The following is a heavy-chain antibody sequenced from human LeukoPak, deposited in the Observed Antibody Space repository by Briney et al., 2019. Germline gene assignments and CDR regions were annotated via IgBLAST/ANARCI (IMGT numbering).Heavy chain of an antibody. CDR2: IIPILGIA. D-gene: IGHD6-19*01. J-gene: IGHJ3*02. Sequence: SVKVSCKASGGTFSSYAISWVRQAPGQGLEWMGRIIPILGIANYAQKFQGRVTITADKSTSTAYMELSSLRSEDTAVYYCATRRSSGWHGDAFDIWGQGTMVTVSS. V-gene: IGHV1-69*04. CDR3: ATRRSSGWHGDAFDI. CDR1: GGTFSSYA.